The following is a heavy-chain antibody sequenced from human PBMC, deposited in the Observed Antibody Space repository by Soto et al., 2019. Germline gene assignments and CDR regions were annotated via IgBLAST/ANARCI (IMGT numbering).Heavy chain of an antibody. Sequence: GGSLRLSCAASGFTFSSYAMSWVRQAPGKGLDWVSTISGSDTNTYYTDSVKGRFTVSRDNSKNTLYLQMNSLRAEDTAVYYCAKGDGRYYYCGMDVWGQGTTVTVSS. CDR3: AKGDGRYYYCGMDV. CDR1: GFTFSSYA. J-gene: IGHJ6*02. V-gene: IGHV3-23*01. CDR2: ISGSDTNT. D-gene: IGHD1-26*01.